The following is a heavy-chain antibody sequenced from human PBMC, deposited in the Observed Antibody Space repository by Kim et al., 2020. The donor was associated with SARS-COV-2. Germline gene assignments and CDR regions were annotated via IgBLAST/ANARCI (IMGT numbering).Heavy chain of an antibody. Sequence: SETLSLTCSVSGGSVSSGSYYWSWIRQPPGKGLEWIGYIYYSGSTNYNPSLKSRVTISVDTSKNRFSLKLNSVTAADTAVYYCARRTPNYFGSGSYYYFDFWGQGTLVTVSS. CDR2: IYYSGST. CDR3: ARRTPNYFGSGSYYYFDF. D-gene: IGHD3-10*01. V-gene: IGHV4-61*01. CDR1: GGSVSSGSYY. J-gene: IGHJ4*02.